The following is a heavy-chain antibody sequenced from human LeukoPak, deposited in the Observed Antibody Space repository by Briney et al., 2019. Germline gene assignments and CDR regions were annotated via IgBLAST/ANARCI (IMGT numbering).Heavy chain of an antibody. V-gene: IGHV3-30*04. Sequence: GGSLRLSCAASGFTFSNYAMHWVRQAPGKGLEWVAVISYDGRNQYYADSVKGRFTVSRDNSKSTLYLQMNSRRGEDTAVYNCARYGGFLDYWGQGTLVTVSS. J-gene: IGHJ4*02. CDR3: ARYGGFLDY. CDR1: GFTFSNYA. CDR2: ISYDGRNQ. D-gene: IGHD3-16*01.